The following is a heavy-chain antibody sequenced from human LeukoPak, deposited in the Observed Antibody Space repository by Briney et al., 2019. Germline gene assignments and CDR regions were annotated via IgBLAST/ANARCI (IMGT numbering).Heavy chain of an antibody. CDR2: ISDGGGTT. CDR1: GFNFSSYA. CDR3: AKVGTGDLFRALDY. J-gene: IGHJ4*02. V-gene: IGHV3-23*01. D-gene: IGHD1-14*01. Sequence: GGSLRLSCAASGFNFSSYAMSWVRQAPGKGLEWVSAISDGGGTTYYADSVQGRFTISRDCSKNTLFLQMNSLRADDTAVYYCAKVGTGDLFRALDYWGQGTLVTVSS.